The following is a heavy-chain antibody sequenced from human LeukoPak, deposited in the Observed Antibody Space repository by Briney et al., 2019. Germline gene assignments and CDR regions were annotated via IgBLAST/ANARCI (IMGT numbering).Heavy chain of an antibody. CDR1: GFTFSRYD. J-gene: IGHJ4*02. V-gene: IGHV3-30-3*01. Sequence: GGSLRLSCAASGFTFSRYDMHWVRQAPGKGLDWVTVISYDGSNKYSADSAKGRFTISRDNSKNTLYLQMNSLRAEDTAVYYCARARWYFDYWGQGTLVTVSS. CDR3: ARARWYFDY. CDR2: ISYDGSNK. D-gene: IGHD6-13*01.